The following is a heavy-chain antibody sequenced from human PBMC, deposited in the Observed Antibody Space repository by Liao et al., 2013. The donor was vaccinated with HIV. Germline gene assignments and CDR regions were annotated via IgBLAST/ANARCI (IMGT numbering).Heavy chain of an antibody. CDR3: ARDAKSGPFDY. CDR1: GGSIISYY. J-gene: IGHJ4*02. V-gene: IGHV4-4*07. Sequence: QVQLQESGPGLVKPSETLSLTCTVSGGSIISYYWSWIRQPAGKGLEWIGRIYTSGSSDYNPSLRGRISMSIDTSKNQFSLKLTSVTAADTAVYFCARDAKSGPFDYWGQGALVTVSS. D-gene: IGHD1-26*01. CDR2: IYTSGSS.